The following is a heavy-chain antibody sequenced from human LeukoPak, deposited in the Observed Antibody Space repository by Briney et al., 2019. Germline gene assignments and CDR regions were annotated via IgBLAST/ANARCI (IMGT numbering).Heavy chain of an antibody. J-gene: IGHJ5*02. CDR2: INQRGVT. CDR3: ARDSQYDSSGHAP. Sequence: SETLSLTCALYGGSFGDHHWSWIRQPPGKGLEWIGEINQRGVTTYNSFLKSRVILSVDTSKRQFSLKLTSVTAADTAVYYCARDSQYDSSGHAPWGQGTLVTVSS. D-gene: IGHD3-22*01. CDR1: GGSFGDHH. V-gene: IGHV4-34*01.